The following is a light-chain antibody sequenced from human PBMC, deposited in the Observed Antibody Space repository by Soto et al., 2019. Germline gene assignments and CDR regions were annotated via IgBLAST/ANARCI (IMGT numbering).Light chain of an antibody. Sequence: QSVLTQPASVSGSPGQSITISCTGSSSDVGVYNYVSWFQQHPGKAPKLMIYEVSNRPSGVSNRFSGSKSGNTASLTISGLQAEDEADYYCSSYTSSSTLEVFGTGTKLTVL. J-gene: IGLJ1*01. V-gene: IGLV2-14*01. CDR1: SSDVGVYNY. CDR3: SSYTSSSTLEV. CDR2: EVS.